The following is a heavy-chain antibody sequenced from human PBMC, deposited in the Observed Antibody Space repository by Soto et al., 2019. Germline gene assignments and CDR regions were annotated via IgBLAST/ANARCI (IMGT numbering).Heavy chain of an antibody. CDR1: GFTFTSSA. CDR2: IVVGSGNT. CDR3: AADLTYYDILTGRASYYFDY. Sequence: SVKVSCKASGFTFTSSAMQWVRQARGQRLEWIGWIVVGSGNTNYAQKFQERVTITRDMSTSTAYMELSSLRSEDTAVYYCAADLTYYDILTGRASYYFDYWGQGTLVTVSS. V-gene: IGHV1-58*02. J-gene: IGHJ4*02. D-gene: IGHD3-9*01.